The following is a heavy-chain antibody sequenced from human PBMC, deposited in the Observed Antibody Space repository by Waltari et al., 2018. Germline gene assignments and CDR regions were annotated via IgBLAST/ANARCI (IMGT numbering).Heavy chain of an antibody. CDR3: ARDRDDYGDYENWFDP. Sequence: QVQLVQSGAEVKKPGSSVKVSCKASGGTFSSYTISWVRQAPGQGLEWMGRSIPILGIANYAQKFQGRVTITADKSTSTAYMELSSLRSEDTAVYYCARDRDDYGDYENWFDPWGQGTLVTVSS. V-gene: IGHV1-69*08. CDR1: GGTFSSYT. D-gene: IGHD4-17*01. J-gene: IGHJ5*02. CDR2: SIPILGIA.